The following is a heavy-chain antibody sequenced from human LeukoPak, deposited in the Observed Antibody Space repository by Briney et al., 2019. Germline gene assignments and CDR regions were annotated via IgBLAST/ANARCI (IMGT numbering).Heavy chain of an antibody. CDR3: ARVAAASPTDYHYYYMDF. D-gene: IGHD6-6*01. J-gene: IGHJ6*03. CDR1: SGSISSGTYN. Sequence: PSETLSLTCTVSSGSISSGTYNWGWIRQPPGKGLDWIGSIYYSGSTYYNPSLKSRVTISVDTSKNQFSLKLSSVTAADTAVYYCARVAAASPTDYHYYYMDFWGKGITVTVSS. V-gene: IGHV4-39*07. CDR2: IYYSGST.